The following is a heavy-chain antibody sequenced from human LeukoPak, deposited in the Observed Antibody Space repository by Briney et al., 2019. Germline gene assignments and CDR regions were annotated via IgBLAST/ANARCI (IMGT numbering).Heavy chain of an antibody. Sequence: PSETLSLTCTVSGDSISSGNYWGWIRQPPGKGLEWIGSIFHTGSTYFNLSLKSRVTISVDTSKNQFSLRLSSVTAADTAVYYCARVKPIQGYYYGMDVWGQGTTVTVSS. CDR1: GDSISSGNY. D-gene: IGHD2-2*02. V-gene: IGHV4-38-2*02. J-gene: IGHJ6*02. CDR3: ARVKPIQGYYYGMDV. CDR2: IFHTGST.